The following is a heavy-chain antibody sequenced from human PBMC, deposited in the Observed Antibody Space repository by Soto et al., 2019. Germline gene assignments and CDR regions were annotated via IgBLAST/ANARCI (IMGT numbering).Heavy chain of an antibody. J-gene: IGHJ1*01. CDR1: GFTFSSYA. Sequence: PGGSLRLSCAASGFTFSSYAMSWVRQAPGKGLEWVSDISGSGGSTYYADSVKGRFTISRDKSKNTVYLQMNSLRAEDTAVYYCAKEGQQLGYFQHWGPGTLVTVSS. CDR2: ISGSGGST. V-gene: IGHV3-23*01. CDR3: AKEGQQLGYFQH. D-gene: IGHD6-13*01.